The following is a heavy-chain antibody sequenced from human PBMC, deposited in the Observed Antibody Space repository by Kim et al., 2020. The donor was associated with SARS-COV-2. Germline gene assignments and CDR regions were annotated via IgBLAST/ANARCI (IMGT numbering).Heavy chain of an antibody. J-gene: IGHJ1*01. V-gene: IGHV4-30-2*01. D-gene: IGHD4-17*01. Sequence: YTPALNGRVTISVDRSKNQFSLKLSSVTAADTAVYYCARATTVRDEYFQHWGQGTLVTVSS. CDR3: ARATTVRDEYFQH.